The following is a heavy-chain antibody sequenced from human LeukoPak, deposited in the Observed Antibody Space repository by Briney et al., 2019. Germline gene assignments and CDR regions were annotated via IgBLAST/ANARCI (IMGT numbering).Heavy chain of an antibody. CDR2: IYSGGST. CDR1: GFTVSSNY. D-gene: IGHD2-2*01. CDR3: ARAMRTESPLMDV. V-gene: IGHV3-66*01. J-gene: IGHJ6*01. Sequence: GGSLRLSCAASGFTVSSNYMSWVRQAPGKGLEWVSVIYSGGSTYYADSVKGRFTISRDNSKNTLYLQMNSLRAEDTAVYYCARAMRTESPLMDVWGQGTTVTVSS.